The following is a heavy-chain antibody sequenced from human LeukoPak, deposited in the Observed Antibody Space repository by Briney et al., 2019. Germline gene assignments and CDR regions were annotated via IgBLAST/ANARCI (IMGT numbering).Heavy chain of an antibody. CDR2: ISGSGGST. D-gene: IGHD2-2*01. Sequence: PGGSLRLSCAASGFTFSSYAMSWVRQAPGKGLEWVSAISGSGGSTYYADSVKGRFTISRDNSKNTLYLQMNSLRAEDTAVYYCAKTIVVVPDATPNWFDPWGQGTLVTVSS. J-gene: IGHJ5*02. CDR3: AKTIVVVPDATPNWFDP. V-gene: IGHV3-23*01. CDR1: GFTFSSYA.